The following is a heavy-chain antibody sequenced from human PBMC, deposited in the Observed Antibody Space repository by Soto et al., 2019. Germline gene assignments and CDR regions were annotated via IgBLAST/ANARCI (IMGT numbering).Heavy chain of an antibody. J-gene: IGHJ4*02. CDR2: VSGSGRST. CDR1: GFTFSSYA. Sequence: PVGSLRLSCAASGFTFSSYAMSWVRQAPGKGLEWVSAVSGSGRSTYYPDSVKGRFTISRDNSKNTLYLQMNNLRAEDTAVYYCADGGEWSFNFEYWGLGTLVTVSS. D-gene: IGHD3-16*02. V-gene: IGHV3-23*01. CDR3: ADGGEWSFNFEY.